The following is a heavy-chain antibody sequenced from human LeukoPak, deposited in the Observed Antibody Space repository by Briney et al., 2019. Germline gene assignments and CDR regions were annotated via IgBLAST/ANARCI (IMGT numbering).Heavy chain of an antibody. CDR1: DDSITIYY. Sequence: PSDTLSLTCTVSDDSITIYYWSWIRQPPGKGLEGIGYIDHTGSTNYNPSLNSRVTLSRDTSNNHFSLKLSSAPAAETAVYFCARGRVSSSTWYSTYYYYFYMDVWGKGTTVTVSS. J-gene: IGHJ6*03. V-gene: IGHV4-59*07. CDR3: ARGRVSSSTWYSTYYYYFYMDV. CDR2: IDHTGST. D-gene: IGHD6-13*01.